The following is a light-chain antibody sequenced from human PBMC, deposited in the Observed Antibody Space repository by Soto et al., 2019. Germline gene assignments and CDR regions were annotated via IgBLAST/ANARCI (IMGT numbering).Light chain of an antibody. V-gene: IGKV3-20*01. CDR3: QQYGSSGA. CDR2: GAS. Sequence: IVLTQSPGTLSLSAGERPTLSWRASQSVSNNYLAWYQQQPGQAPRLLIYGASNRATGIPDRLSGSGSGTDFTLTISRMEPEDFAVYYCQQYGSSGAFGQGTKVDIK. J-gene: IGKJ1*01. CDR1: QSVSNNY.